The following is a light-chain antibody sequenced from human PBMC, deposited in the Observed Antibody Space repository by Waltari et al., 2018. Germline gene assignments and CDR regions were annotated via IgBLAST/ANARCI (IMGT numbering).Light chain of an antibody. J-gene: IGKJ1*01. V-gene: IGKV1-39*01. CDR2: AAS. CDR3: QQSYSTLGT. Sequence: DIQMTQSPSSLSASVGDRVTTTCRESQSISSYLNWYQQKPGKAPKLLIYAASRLQSGVPSRFSGSGSGTDFTLTISSLQPEDFATYYCQQSYSTLGTFGQGTKVEIK. CDR1: QSISSY.